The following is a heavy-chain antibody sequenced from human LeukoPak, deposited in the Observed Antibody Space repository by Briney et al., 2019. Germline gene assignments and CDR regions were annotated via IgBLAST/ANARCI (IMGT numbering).Heavy chain of an antibody. V-gene: IGHV3-23*01. CDR3: AKVGSGWYSGAFDY. CDR2: ISGSGGST. CDR1: GFTFSSYD. Sequence: GVLRLSCAASGFTFSSYDMSWVRQAPGKGLEWVSAISGSGGSTYYADSVKGRFTISRDNSQNTLYLQMNSLRAEDSAVYYCAKVGSGWYSGAFDYWGQGTLLTVSS. J-gene: IGHJ4*02. D-gene: IGHD6-19*01.